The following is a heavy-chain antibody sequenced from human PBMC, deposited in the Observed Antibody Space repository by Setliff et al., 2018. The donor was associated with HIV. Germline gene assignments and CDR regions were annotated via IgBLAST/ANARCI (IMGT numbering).Heavy chain of an antibody. D-gene: IGHD3-22*01. CDR1: GFTFRNAW. Sequence: GGSLRLSCAASGFTFRNAWMSWVRQAPGKGLEWVGRIKSKSDGGAVHYTAPVKGRCTSASDDSQDTLYLEMNSLTNEDTARYYWSTYSSVFQSYFFDFWGQGTLVTVSS. J-gene: IGHJ4*02. V-gene: IGHV3-15*06. CDR2: IKSKSDGGAV. CDR3: STYSSVFQSYFFDF.